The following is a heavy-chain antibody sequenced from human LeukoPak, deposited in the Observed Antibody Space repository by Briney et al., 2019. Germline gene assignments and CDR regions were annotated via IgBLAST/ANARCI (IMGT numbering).Heavy chain of an antibody. V-gene: IGHV3-13*01. CDR2: IGTAGDT. Sequence: GGSLRLSCAASGFTFSSYDMHWVRQATGKGLEWVSAIGTAGDTYYPGSVKGRFTISRENAKNSLYLQMNSLRAGDTAVYYCARDLRYSSGPRDYYYYGMDVWGQGTTVTVSS. CDR3: ARDLRYSSGPRDYYYYGMDV. D-gene: IGHD6-19*01. CDR1: GFTFSSYD. J-gene: IGHJ6*02.